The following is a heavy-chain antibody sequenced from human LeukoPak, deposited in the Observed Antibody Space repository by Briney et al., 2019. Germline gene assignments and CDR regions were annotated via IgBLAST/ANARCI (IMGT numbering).Heavy chain of an antibody. V-gene: IGHV1-46*01. CDR2: IDPSDGRP. CDR3: ARDRSSSGWLYFDY. CDR1: GYTFTNYY. Sequence: ASLKVSCKASGYTFTNYYIHWVRQAPGQGLEWMGMIDPSDGRPTYGQNLQGSVTMTKDTSTNTVYMELSSLRSEDTAVYYCARDRSSSGWLYFDYWGQGTLVTVSS. D-gene: IGHD6-19*01. J-gene: IGHJ4*02.